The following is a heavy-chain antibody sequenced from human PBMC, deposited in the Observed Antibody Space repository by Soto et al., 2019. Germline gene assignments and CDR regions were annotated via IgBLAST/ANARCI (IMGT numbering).Heavy chain of an antibody. Sequence: GASVKVSCKASGGTFSSYAISGVRQAPGQGLEWMGGIIPIFGTANYAQKFQGRVTITADESTSTAYMELSSLRSEDTAVYYCASSNPHYYDSSGYSWGQGTLVTVSS. V-gene: IGHV1-69*13. CDR3: ASSNPHYYDSSGYS. D-gene: IGHD3-22*01. CDR2: IIPIFGTA. CDR1: GGTFSSYA. J-gene: IGHJ5*02.